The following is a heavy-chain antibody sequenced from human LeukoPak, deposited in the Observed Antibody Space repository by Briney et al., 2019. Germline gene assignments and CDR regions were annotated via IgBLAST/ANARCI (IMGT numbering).Heavy chain of an antibody. CDR3: ALTKRELSYEIDY. CDR2: VSSSGGIT. CDR1: GFTLSSYA. D-gene: IGHD5-18*01. V-gene: IGHV3-23*01. Sequence: QPGGSLRLSCAASGFTLSSYAMSWVRQAPGKGLEWVSGVSSSGGITYYADSVKGRFTISRDNSKNTLFLQMSSLRADDTAVYYCALTKRELSYEIDYWGQGTLVTVSS. J-gene: IGHJ4*02.